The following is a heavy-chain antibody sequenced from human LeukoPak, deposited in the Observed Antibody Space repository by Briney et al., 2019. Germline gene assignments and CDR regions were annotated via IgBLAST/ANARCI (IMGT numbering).Heavy chain of an antibody. CDR1: GFTFTTYW. CDR3: ARVATMVRVPLDALDI. CDR2: IKSDGSSP. J-gene: IGHJ3*02. V-gene: IGHV3-74*01. D-gene: IGHD3-10*01. Sequence: AGGSLRLSCAASGFTFTTYWMHWVRQAPGKGLVWVSHIKSDGSSPGYADSVKGRFTISRDNARTTLYLQMNSLRAEDTAVYYCARVATMVRVPLDALDIWGQGTMVSVSS.